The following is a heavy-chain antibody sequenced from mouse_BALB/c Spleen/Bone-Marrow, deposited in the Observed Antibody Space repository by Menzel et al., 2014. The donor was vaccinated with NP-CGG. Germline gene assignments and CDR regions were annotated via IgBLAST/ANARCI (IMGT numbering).Heavy chain of an antibody. D-gene: IGHD2-14*01. J-gene: IGHJ1*01. CDR1: GYTFTDYE. CDR3: ASYRYGWYFDV. CDR2: IDPETGGT. Sequence: QVQLQQPGAELVRPGASVTLSCKASGYTFTDYEMHWVKQTPVHGLEWIGAIDPETGGTAYNQEFKGKATLTADKSSSTAYMELRSLTSEDSAVYYCASYRYGWYFDVWGAGTTVTVSS. V-gene: IGHV1-15*01.